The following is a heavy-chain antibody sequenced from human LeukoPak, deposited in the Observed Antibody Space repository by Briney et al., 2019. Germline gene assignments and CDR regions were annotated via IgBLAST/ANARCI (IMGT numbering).Heavy chain of an antibody. D-gene: IGHD6-19*01. V-gene: IGHV3-33*01. Sequence: GGSLRLSCAASGFTFSSYGMHWVRQAPGKGLEWVAVIWYDGSNKYYADSVKGRFTISRDNSKNTLYLQMNSLRAEDTAVYYCARGEQWLTPPLYGMDVWGQGTTVTVSS. CDR3: ARGEQWLTPPLYGMDV. J-gene: IGHJ6*02. CDR1: GFTFSSYG. CDR2: IWYDGSNK.